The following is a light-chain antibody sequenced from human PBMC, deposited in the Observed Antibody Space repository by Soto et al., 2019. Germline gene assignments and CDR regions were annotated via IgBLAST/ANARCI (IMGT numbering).Light chain of an antibody. CDR1: QSVSSSY. J-gene: IGKJ5*01. CDR3: QQYGSSPEVT. Sequence: ELVSTKLPGTLSLPQGKRATLSCRAGQSVSSSYLAWYQQKPGQAPRLLIYGASSRATGILDRFSGSGSGTDFTLTISRLEPEDFAVYYCQQYGSSPEVTFGQGTRLEIK. CDR2: GAS. V-gene: IGKV3-20*01.